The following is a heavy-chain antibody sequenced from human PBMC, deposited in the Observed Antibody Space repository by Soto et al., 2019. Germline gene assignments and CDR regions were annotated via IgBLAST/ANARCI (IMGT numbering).Heavy chain of an antibody. D-gene: IGHD3-22*01. CDR1: GGSVNGYY. J-gene: IGHJ4*02. CDR3: ARDRYYDSSGYQGFDY. CDR2: IYYSGST. V-gene: IGHV4-59*02. Sequence: SETLSLTCAVYGGSVNGYYWSWIRQPPGKGLEWIGYIYYSGSTNYNPSLKSRVTISVDTSKNQFSLKLSSVTAADTAVYYCARDRYYDSSGYQGFDYWGQGTLVTVSS.